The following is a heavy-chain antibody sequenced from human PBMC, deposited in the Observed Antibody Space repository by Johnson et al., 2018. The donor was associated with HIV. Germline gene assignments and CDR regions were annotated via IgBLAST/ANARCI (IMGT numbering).Heavy chain of an antibody. CDR1: GFTFSSYG. J-gene: IGHJ3*02. V-gene: IGHV3-NL1*01. Sequence: QVQLVESGGGVVQPGRSLRLSCAASGFTFSSYGMHWVRQAPGKGLEWVSVIYSGDTTYYADSMRGRFTISRDNSKNTLFLQMNSLRVDDTAVYFCARDGGIPTGDAFDIWGQGTMVTVSS. CDR3: ARDGGIPTGDAFDI. CDR2: IYSGDTT. D-gene: IGHD1-26*01.